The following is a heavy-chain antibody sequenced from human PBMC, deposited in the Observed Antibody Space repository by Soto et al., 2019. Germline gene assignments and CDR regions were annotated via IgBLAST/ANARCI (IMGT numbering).Heavy chain of an antibody. CDR3: ASPPWRNNPRDDI. J-gene: IGHJ3*02. Sequence: GASVKVSCKASGGTFSSYTISWVRQAPGQGLEWMGRIIPILGIANYAQKFQGRVTITADKSTSTAYMELSSLRSEDTAVYYCASPPWRNNPRDDIWGQGTMVTVSS. CDR2: IIPILGIA. CDR1: GGTFSSYT. V-gene: IGHV1-69*02. D-gene: IGHD1-1*01.